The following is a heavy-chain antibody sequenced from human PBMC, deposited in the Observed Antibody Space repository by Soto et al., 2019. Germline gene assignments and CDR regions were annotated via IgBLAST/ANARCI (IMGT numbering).Heavy chain of an antibody. D-gene: IGHD2-15*01. V-gene: IGHV4-30-2*01. CDR3: ARASGYCSGGTCFPFDY. Sequence: SETLSLTCAVSGGSVSSGTYSWNWIRQPPGKGLEWIGYIYHSGSFYYNPSLKSRVTISVDRSKNQFSLNLNSVTAADTAVYYCARASGYCSGGTCFPFDYWGRGTLVTVSS. CDR2: IYHSGSF. CDR1: GGSVSSGTYS. J-gene: IGHJ4*02.